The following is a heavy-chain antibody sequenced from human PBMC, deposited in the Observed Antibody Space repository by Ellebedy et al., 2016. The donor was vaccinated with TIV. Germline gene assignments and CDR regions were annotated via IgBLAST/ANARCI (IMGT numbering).Heavy chain of an antibody. Sequence: SVKVSCXASGGTFSNYALSWVRQAPGQGLEWMGGIIPIFGTAYYPEKFQGRVTITADESTSTAYMELRRLRSEDTAVYYCARVGYTSSGPELDYYSYDMDVWGQGTTVTVSS. V-gene: IGHV1-69*13. D-gene: IGHD6-13*01. CDR1: GGTFSNYA. CDR2: IIPIFGTA. J-gene: IGHJ6*02. CDR3: ARVGYTSSGPELDYYSYDMDV.